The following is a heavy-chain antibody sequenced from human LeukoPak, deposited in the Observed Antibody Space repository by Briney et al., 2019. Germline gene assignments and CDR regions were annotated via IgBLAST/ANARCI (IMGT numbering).Heavy chain of an antibody. V-gene: IGHV1-8*03. CDR3: ARKTIAARGFDP. CDR1: GYTFTSYD. J-gene: IGHJ5*02. Sequence: GASVKVSCKASGYTFTSYDINWVRQATGQGLEWMGWMNPNSGNTGYAQKFQGRVTITRNTSISTAYMELSSLRSEDTAAYYCARKTIAARGFDPWGQGTLVTVSS. CDR2: MNPNSGNT. D-gene: IGHD6-6*01.